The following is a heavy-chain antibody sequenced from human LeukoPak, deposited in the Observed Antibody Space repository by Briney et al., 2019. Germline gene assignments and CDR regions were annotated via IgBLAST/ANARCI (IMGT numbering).Heavy chain of an antibody. D-gene: IGHD3-10*01. CDR2: ISYDGSNK. J-gene: IGHJ4*02. V-gene: IGHV3-30*04. CDR1: GFTFSSYA. Sequence: PGGSLRLSCAASGFTFSSYAMHWVRQAQGKGLEWVAVISYDGSNKYYADSVKGRFTISRDNSKNTLYLQMNSLRAEDTAVYYCARSGSGSFDYWGQGTLVTVSS. CDR3: ARSGSGSFDY.